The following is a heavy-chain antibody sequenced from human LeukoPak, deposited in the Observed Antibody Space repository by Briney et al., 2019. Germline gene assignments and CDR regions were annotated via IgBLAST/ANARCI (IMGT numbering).Heavy chain of an antibody. CDR3: ARDPRYSYGQTY. Sequence: SETLSLTCTVSGYSISSGYYWGWIRQPPGKGLEWIGSIYHSGSTYYNPSLKSRVTISVDTSKNQFSLKLSSVTAADTAVYYCARDPRYSYGQTYWGQGTLVTVSS. D-gene: IGHD5-18*01. V-gene: IGHV4-38-2*02. CDR2: IYHSGST. CDR1: GYSISSGYY. J-gene: IGHJ4*02.